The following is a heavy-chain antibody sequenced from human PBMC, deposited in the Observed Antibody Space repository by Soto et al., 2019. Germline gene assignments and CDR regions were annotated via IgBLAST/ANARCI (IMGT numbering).Heavy chain of an antibody. V-gene: IGHV3-74*01. CDR2: INNEGSTT. CDR1: GFTFSNYA. Sequence: GGSLRLSCASSGFTFSNYAMNWVRQAPGKGLIWVSGINNEGSTTGYADSVKGRFTISRDNAKNTVDLQMDRLRVEDTAVYFCARDKKNAQLDFWGQGTLVTVSS. CDR3: ARDKKNAQLDF. D-gene: IGHD1-1*01. J-gene: IGHJ4*02.